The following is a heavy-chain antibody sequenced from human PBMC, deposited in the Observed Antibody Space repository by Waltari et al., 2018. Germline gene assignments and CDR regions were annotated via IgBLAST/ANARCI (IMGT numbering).Heavy chain of an antibody. Sequence: EVQLVESGGGLVKPGGSLRLSCAASGFTFSSYSMNWVRQAPGKGLEWVSSISSSSSYIYYADSVKGRFTISRDNAKNSLYLQMNSLRAEDTAVYYCARLGGTYSSGWYVGPHFDYWGQGTLVTVSS. D-gene: IGHD6-19*01. J-gene: IGHJ4*02. CDR3: ARLGGTYSSGWYVGPHFDY. V-gene: IGHV3-21*01. CDR2: ISSSSSYI. CDR1: GFTFSSYS.